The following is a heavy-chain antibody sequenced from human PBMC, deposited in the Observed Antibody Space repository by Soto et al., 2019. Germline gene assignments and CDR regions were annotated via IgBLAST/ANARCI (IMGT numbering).Heavy chain of an antibody. Sequence: QVQLQESGPGLVKPSGTLSLTCAVSGGSISSSNWWNWVRQPPGKGLEWIGQIYHSGSTNYNPSLKSRVTISVDKSKNQFSLKLSSVTAAVTAVYYCARAGRGYCSGGSCYSGLYGMDVWGQGTTVTV. J-gene: IGHJ6*02. CDR3: ARAGRGYCSGGSCYSGLYGMDV. D-gene: IGHD2-15*01. CDR2: IYHSGST. CDR1: GGSISSSNW. V-gene: IGHV4-4*02.